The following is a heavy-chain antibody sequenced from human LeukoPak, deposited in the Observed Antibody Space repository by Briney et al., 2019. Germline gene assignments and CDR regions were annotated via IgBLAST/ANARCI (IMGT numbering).Heavy chain of an antibody. CDR2: INDDGRIT. CDR1: GFAFNTYW. CDR3: ARIRRGSLISIDS. D-gene: IGHD1-26*01. Sequence: GSLRLSCAASGFAFNTYWMHWVRQAPGKWPVWVSRINDDGRITNYADSVKGRFIISRDGAKMHLQMNSLRVEDTAVHYCARIRRGSLISIDSWGQGTLVTVSS. J-gene: IGHJ4*02. V-gene: IGHV3-74*01.